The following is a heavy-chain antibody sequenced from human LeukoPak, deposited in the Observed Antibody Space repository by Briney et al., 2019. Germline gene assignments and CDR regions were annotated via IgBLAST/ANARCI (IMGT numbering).Heavy chain of an antibody. V-gene: IGHV3-23*01. J-gene: IGHJ6*03. D-gene: IGHD2-15*01. CDR1: GFTFSNYA. Sequence: GGSLRLSCAASGFTFSNYAVSWVRQAPGKGLEWVSAISGRGDNTYYADSVRGRFTISRDNAKNSLYLQMNSLRAEDTAVYYCARVIELLLPVSYYMDVWGKGTTVTISS. CDR3: ARVIELLLPVSYYMDV. CDR2: ISGRGDNT.